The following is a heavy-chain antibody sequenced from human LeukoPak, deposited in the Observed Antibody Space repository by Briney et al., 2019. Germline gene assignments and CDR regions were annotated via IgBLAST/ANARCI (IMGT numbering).Heavy chain of an antibody. CDR3: ASSTECSSTSCYKTYYFDY. CDR2: ISAYNGNT. V-gene: IGHV1-18*01. J-gene: IGHJ4*02. CDR1: GYTFTSYG. Sequence: ASVKVSCKASGYTFTSYGISWVRQAPGQGLEWMGWISAYNGNTNYAQKLQGRVTMTTDTSTSTPYIELRSLRSDDTAVYYCASSTECSSTSCYKTYYFDYWGQGTLVTVSS. D-gene: IGHD2-2*02.